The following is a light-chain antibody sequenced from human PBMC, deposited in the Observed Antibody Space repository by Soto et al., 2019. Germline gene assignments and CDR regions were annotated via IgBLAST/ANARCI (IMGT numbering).Light chain of an antibody. V-gene: IGKV1-5*01. CDR1: QTISSW. J-gene: IGKJ4*01. CDR3: QHRSNWPPELS. CDR2: DAS. Sequence: DIQMTQSPSTLSASVGDRVTITCRASQTISSWLAWYQQKPGKAPNLLIYDASIRATGIPARFSGSGSGTDFTLTISSLQPEDFAVYYCQHRSNWPPELSFGGGTKVDI.